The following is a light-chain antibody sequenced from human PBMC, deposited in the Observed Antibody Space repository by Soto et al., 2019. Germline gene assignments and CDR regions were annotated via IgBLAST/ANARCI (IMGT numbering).Light chain of an antibody. V-gene: IGKV1-39*01. CDR1: QSISNY. Sequence: DIQMMQSPSSLSASAGDRVTITCRASQSISNYLNWYQQRPGKAPKLLIYAASTLPNGVPSRFSGRGSRTEFTLTINSLQPDDSSTYYCQQSHSFPLAFGGGTKVDIK. J-gene: IGKJ4*01. CDR3: QQSHSFPLA. CDR2: AAS.